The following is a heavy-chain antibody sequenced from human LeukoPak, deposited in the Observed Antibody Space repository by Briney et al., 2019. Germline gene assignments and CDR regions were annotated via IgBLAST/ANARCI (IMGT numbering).Heavy chain of an antibody. CDR2: IKQDGSEK. CDR1: GFTFSSYW. Sequence: PGGSLRLSCADSGFTFSSYWMSWVRQAPGKGLEWVASIKQDGSEKYYVDSVTGRFSVSRDNAKNSLYLQMNSLRAEDTAVYYCARAIAEAGLLFDPRGQGTLVTVSS. CDR3: ARAIAEAGLLFDP. D-gene: IGHD6-19*01. V-gene: IGHV3-7*01. J-gene: IGHJ5*02.